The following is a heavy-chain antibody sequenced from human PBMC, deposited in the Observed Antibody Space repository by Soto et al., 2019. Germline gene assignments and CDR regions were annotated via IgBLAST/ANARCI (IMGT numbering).Heavy chain of an antibody. D-gene: IGHD4-17*01. CDR2: ISGSGGST. CDR3: AKYKAVTRYYYYYGMDV. Sequence: GGSLRLSCAASGFTFSSYAMSWVRQAPGKGLEWVSAISGSGGSTYYADSVKGRFTISRDNSKNALYLQMNSLRAEDTAVYYCAKYKAVTRYYYYYGMDVWGQGTTVTVSS. J-gene: IGHJ6*02. CDR1: GFTFSSYA. V-gene: IGHV3-23*01.